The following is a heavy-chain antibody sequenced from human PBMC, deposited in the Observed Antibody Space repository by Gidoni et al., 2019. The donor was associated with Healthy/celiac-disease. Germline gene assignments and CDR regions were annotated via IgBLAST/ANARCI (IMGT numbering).Heavy chain of an antibody. Sequence: QVQLVESGGGVVQPGRSLRLSCAASGFTFSSYAMHWVRQAPGKGLEWVAVISYDGSNKYYADSGKGRFTISRDNSKNTLYLQMNSLRAEDTAVYYCARDRHDFWSGFEKGYYYYGMDVWGQGTTVTVSS. D-gene: IGHD3-3*01. J-gene: IGHJ6*02. CDR3: ARDRHDFWSGFEKGYYYYGMDV. V-gene: IGHV3-30*01. CDR1: GFTFSSYA. CDR2: ISYDGSNK.